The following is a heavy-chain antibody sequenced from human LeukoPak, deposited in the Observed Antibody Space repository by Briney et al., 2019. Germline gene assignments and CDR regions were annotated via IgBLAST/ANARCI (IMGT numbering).Heavy chain of an antibody. D-gene: IGHD3-9*01. V-gene: IGHV3-11*01. Sequence: PGGSLRLSCAVSGFTFKHYAMSWVRQAPGKGLEWVSYISSSGSTIYYADSVKGRFTISRDNAKNSLYLQMNSLRAEDTAVYYCARELRYFDWLLLHFDYWGQGTLVTVSS. CDR3: ARELRYFDWLLLHFDY. CDR1: GFTFKHYA. J-gene: IGHJ4*02. CDR2: ISSSGSTI.